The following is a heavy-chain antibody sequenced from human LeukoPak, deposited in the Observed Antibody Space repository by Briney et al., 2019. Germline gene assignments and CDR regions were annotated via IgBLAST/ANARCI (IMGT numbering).Heavy chain of an antibody. J-gene: IGHJ6*04. CDR3: TTDPRYYDFWSGPMDV. V-gene: IGHV3-15*01. D-gene: IGHD3-3*01. CDR2: IKSKTDGETT. CDR1: GFTFSNAW. Sequence: GGSLRLSCAASGFTFSNAWMSWVRQAPGKGLEWVGRIKSKTDGETTDYAAPVKGRFTISRDDSKNTLYLQMHSLKTEDTAVYYCTTDPRYYDFWSGPMDVWGKGTTVTVSS.